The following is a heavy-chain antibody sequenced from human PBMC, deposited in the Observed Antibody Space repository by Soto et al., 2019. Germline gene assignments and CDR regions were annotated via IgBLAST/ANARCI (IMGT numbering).Heavy chain of an antibody. D-gene: IGHD2-15*01. J-gene: IGHJ6*02. CDR3: ARDKSLGVAATPYYYYGIDV. V-gene: IGHV1-69*01. CDR2: IIPIFGTA. Sequence: QVQLVQSGAEVKKPGSSVKVSCKASGGTFSSYAISWVRQAPGQGLEWMGGIIPIFGTANYAQKFQGRVTITADESTSTAYMELSSLRSEDTAVYYCARDKSLGVAATPYYYYGIDVWGQGTTVTVSS. CDR1: GGTFSSYA.